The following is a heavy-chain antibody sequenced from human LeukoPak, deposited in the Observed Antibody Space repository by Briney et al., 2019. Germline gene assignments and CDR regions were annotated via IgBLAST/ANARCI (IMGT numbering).Heavy chain of an antibody. D-gene: IGHD5/OR15-5a*01. CDR1: GGSISSGGYS. V-gene: IGHV4-30-4*07. CDR3: ARSNYYYYMDV. J-gene: IGHJ6*03. Sequence: PSETLSLTCAVSGGSISSGGYSWSWIRQPPGKGLEWIGYIYYSGSTYYNPSLKSRVTISVDTSKNQFSLKLSSVTAADTAVYYCARSNYYYYMDVWGKGTTVTVSS. CDR2: IYYSGST.